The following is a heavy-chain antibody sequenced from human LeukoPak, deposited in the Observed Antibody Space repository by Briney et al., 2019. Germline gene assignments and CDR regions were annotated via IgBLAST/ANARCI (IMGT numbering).Heavy chain of an antibody. J-gene: IGHJ6*02. CDR3: ARSYYHAMDV. Sequence: SETLSLTCTVSGGSINTYYWSWIRQPPGKGLEWIGFVHHTGSTNYNPSLKSRATISIDTSKNQLSLKLSSVTAADTAVYYCARSYYHAMDVWGQGTTVTVSS. CDR1: GGSINTYY. CDR2: VHHTGST. V-gene: IGHV4-59*01.